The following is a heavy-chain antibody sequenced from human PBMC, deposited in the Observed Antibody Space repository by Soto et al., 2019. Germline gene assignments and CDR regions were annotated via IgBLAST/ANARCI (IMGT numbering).Heavy chain of an antibody. CDR3: VTKSDHTQTTSWFDT. V-gene: IGHV3-23*01. CDR1: GFTFSNYG. J-gene: IGHJ5*02. CDR2: IRSTIDDT. Sequence: PGGSLRLSCAASGFTFSNYGMTWVRQAPGKGLEWVSSIRSTIDDTYYADSVGGRFTISRDNSKNTLYLQMNDLRAEDTAMYDCVTKSDHTQTTSWFDTWGPGTLVTVSS.